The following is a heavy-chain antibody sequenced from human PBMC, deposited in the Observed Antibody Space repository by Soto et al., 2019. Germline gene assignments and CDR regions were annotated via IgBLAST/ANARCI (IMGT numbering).Heavy chain of an antibody. Sequence: PSETLSLTCAVSGYSISSGYYWGWIRQPPGKGLEWIGSIYHSGSTYHNPSLKSRVTISVDTSKNQFSLKLSSVTAADTAVYYCARSDGVVAATVGGWFDPWGQGTLVTVSS. CDR1: GYSISSGYY. D-gene: IGHD2-15*01. J-gene: IGHJ5*02. V-gene: IGHV4-38-2*01. CDR3: ARSDGVVAATVGGWFDP. CDR2: IYHSGST.